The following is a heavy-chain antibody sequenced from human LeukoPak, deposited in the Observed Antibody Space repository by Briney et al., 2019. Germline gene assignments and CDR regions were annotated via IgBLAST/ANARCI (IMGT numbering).Heavy chain of an antibody. CDR2: IYYSGST. V-gene: IGHV4-59*01. J-gene: IGHJ3*02. Sequence: SETLSLTCTVSGGSISSYYWSWIRQPPGKGLKWIGYIYYSGSTSYSPSLRSRVTISVDTSKNQFSLKLSSVTAADTAVYYCASLPMGWAGWVRSGSAFDIWGQGTMVTVSS. D-gene: IGHD1-26*01. CDR1: GGSISSYY. CDR3: ASLPMGWAGWVRSGSAFDI.